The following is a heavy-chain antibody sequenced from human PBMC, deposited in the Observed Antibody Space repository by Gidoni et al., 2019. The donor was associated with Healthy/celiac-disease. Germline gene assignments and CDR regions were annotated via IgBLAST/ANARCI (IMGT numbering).Heavy chain of an antibody. J-gene: IGHJ4*02. D-gene: IGHD5-12*01. V-gene: IGHV3-30-3*01. Sequence: QVQLVESGGGVVQPGRSLRPSCAASGFTFSSYAMHWVRQAPGKGLEWVAVISYDGSNKYYADSVKGRFTISRDNSKNTLYLQMNSLRAEDTAVYYCARDTSGYDPFFDYWGQGTLVTVSS. CDR2: ISYDGSNK. CDR1: GFTFSSYA. CDR3: ARDTSGYDPFFDY.